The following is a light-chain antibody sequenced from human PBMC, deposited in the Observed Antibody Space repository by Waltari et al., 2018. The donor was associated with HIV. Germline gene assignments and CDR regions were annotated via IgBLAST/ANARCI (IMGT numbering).Light chain of an antibody. V-gene: IGLV4-69*02. Sequence: QVVLTQSPSASAPLGASVKLTCTLSSGQDKYAVAWHQQQPEKGPRYLMKIHGAGGHSKGDGIPDRFSGSKSGAERYLTISSLQSEDEADYYCQTWDTGIQVFGGGTKLTVL. J-gene: IGLJ2*01. CDR3: QTWDTGIQV. CDR2: IHGAGGH. CDR1: SGQDKYA.